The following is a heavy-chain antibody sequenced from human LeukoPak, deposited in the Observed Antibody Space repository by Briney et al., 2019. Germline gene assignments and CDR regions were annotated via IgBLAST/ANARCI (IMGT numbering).Heavy chain of an antibody. Sequence: PGGSLRLSCAASGFTFSNYAMTWVRQAPGRGLEWVSLISDSGVSAYHADSVKGRFTISRDNSKNTVYLQMNSLRAEDTAVYYCAKAAYYYGSGSYYSDPYFDYWGQGTLVTVSS. J-gene: IGHJ4*02. CDR2: ISDSGVSA. CDR1: GFTFSNYA. CDR3: AKAAYYYGSGSYYSDPYFDY. D-gene: IGHD3-10*01. V-gene: IGHV3-23*01.